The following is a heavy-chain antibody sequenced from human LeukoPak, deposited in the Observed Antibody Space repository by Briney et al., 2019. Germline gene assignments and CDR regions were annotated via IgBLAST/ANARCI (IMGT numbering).Heavy chain of an antibody. D-gene: IGHD2-21*02. CDR3: ARDRGDDPVIPRY. Sequence: PGGSLRLSCAASGFTFSSYNMNWVRQAPGKGLEWVSYISICTSFIYYADSVNGRFTIARDNAKNSLYLQVNSLRAEDTAVYYCARDRGDDPVIPRYWGQGTLVTVSS. V-gene: IGHV3-21*01. CDR1: GFTFSSYN. J-gene: IGHJ4*02. CDR2: ISICTSFI.